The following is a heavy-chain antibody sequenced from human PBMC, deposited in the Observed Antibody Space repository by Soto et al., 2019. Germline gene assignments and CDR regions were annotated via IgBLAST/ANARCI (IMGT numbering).Heavy chain of an antibody. CDR1: GFTFSSYA. CDR2: LSGSGGSTYYGGSGGST. V-gene: IGHV3-23*01. D-gene: IGHD4-17*01. CDR3: AKFMSPTVTPVRGMDV. Sequence: GGSLRLSCAASGFTFSSYAVSWVRQAPGKGLEWVSTLSGSGGSTYYGGSGGSTYYADSVKGRFTISRDNSKNTLYLQMNSLRAEDTAVYYCAKFMSPTVTPVRGMDVWGQGTTVTVSS. J-gene: IGHJ6*02.